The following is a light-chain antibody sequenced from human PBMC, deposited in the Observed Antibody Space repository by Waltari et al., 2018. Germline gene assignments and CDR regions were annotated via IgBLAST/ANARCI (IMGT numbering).Light chain of an antibody. Sequence: QSAPTQPPSVSGSPGQSVTISCTGTSSDVGGYNYVSWYQQHPGKAPKLMIYGVSNRPSGVFDRFSGSKSGNTASLTISGLQAEEEADYYWCSYTTSSTYVLFGGGTRLTVL. V-gene: IGLV2-14*01. CDR3: CSYTTSSTYVL. CDR2: GVS. CDR1: SSDVGGYNY. J-gene: IGLJ2*01.